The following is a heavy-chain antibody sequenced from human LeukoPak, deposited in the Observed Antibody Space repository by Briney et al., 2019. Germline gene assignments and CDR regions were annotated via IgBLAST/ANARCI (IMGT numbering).Heavy chain of an antibody. CDR3: ASDPGGRSWLRPFFDI. V-gene: IGHV1-69*06. D-gene: IGHD6-13*01. CDR1: GGTFSSYA. Sequence: SVKVSCKASGGTFSSYAISWVRQAPGQGVEWMGGIIPIFGTANYAHKFQGRVTITADKSTSTAYMEMSSLRSEDTAVYYCASDPGGRSWLRPFFDIWGQGTMVTVSS. J-gene: IGHJ3*02. CDR2: IIPIFGTA.